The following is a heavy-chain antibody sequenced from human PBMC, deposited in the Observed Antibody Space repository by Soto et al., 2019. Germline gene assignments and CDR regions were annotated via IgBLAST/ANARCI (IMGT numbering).Heavy chain of an antibody. V-gene: IGHV4-34*01. CDR2: INHSGST. CDR3: ARGFSYGSGSYYNPKPKVYYMDV. Sequence: SETLSLTCAVYGGSFSGYYWSWIRQPPGKGLEWIGEINHSGSTNYNPSLKSRVTISVDTSKNQFSLKLSSVTAADTAVYYCARGFSYGSGSYYNPKPKVYYMDVWGKGTTVTVSS. J-gene: IGHJ6*03. D-gene: IGHD3-10*01. CDR1: GGSFSGYY.